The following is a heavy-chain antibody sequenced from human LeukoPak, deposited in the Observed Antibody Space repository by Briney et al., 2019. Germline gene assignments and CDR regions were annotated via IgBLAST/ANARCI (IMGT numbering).Heavy chain of an antibody. CDR3: ARDTGVLRYFDWLLHNYYYYDMDV. Sequence: ASVKVSCKASGYTFTSYGISWVRQAPGQGLEWMGWISAYNGNTNYAQKLQGRVTMTTDTSTSTAYMELRSPRSDDTAVYYCARDTGVLRYFDWLLHNYYYYDMDVWGKGTTVTVSS. V-gene: IGHV1-18*04. CDR2: ISAYNGNT. J-gene: IGHJ6*04. D-gene: IGHD3-9*01. CDR1: GYTFTSYG.